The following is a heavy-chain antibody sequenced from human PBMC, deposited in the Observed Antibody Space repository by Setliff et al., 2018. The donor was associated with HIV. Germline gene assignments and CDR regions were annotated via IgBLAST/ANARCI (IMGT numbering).Heavy chain of an antibody. D-gene: IGHD5-18*01. J-gene: IGHJ4*02. CDR3: ARHAIVDTAGRGFDY. V-gene: IGHV4-39*01. CDR2: IYYSGST. CDR1: GDSIGSTNW. Sequence: PSETLSLTCTVPGDSIGSTNWWSWVRQPPGKGLEWIGSIYYSGSTYYNSSLKSRVTISVDTSKNQFSLKLSSVTATDTAVYYCARHAIVDTAGRGFDYWGQGTLVTVSS.